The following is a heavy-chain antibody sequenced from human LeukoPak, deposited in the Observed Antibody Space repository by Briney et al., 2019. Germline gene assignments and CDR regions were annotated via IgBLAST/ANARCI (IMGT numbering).Heavy chain of an antibody. D-gene: IGHD3-10*01. Sequence: SETLSFTCTVSGGSISSYYWSWIRQPAGKGLEWIGRIYTSGSTNYKPSLKSRVTMSVDTSKNQFSLKLSSVTAADTAVYYCASTYYYGSGSRDAFDIWGQGTMVTVSS. V-gene: IGHV4-4*07. CDR3: ASTYYYGSGSRDAFDI. J-gene: IGHJ3*02. CDR2: IYTSGST. CDR1: GGSISSYY.